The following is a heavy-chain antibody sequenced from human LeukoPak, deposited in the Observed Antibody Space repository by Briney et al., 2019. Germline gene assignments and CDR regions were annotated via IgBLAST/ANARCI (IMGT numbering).Heavy chain of an antibody. CDR1: GDTFTGYY. J-gene: IGHJ4*02. CDR3: ARDLVGGIWSAGF. V-gene: IGHV1-2*06. D-gene: IGHD3-3*01. CDR2: ITPNSGDT. Sequence: ASVKVSCKTSGDTFTGYYVHWVRQAPGQGLEWMGRITPNSGDTIYAQRFQGRATMNRDTSISAAYMELSSLTSDDTAIYYCARDLVGGIWSAGFWGQGTLVTVSS.